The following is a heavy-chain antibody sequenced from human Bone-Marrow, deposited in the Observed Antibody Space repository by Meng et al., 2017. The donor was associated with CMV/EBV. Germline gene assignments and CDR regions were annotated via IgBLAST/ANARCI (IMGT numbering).Heavy chain of an antibody. Sequence: ESLKISCAVYGGSFSGYYWSWIRQPPGKGLEWIGSIYYSGSTYYNPSLKSRVTISVDTSKNQFSLKLSSVTAADTAVYYCARHRRYCSSTSCPLDYWGQGTLVTVSS. V-gene: IGHV4-34*01. CDR3: ARHRRYCSSTSCPLDY. D-gene: IGHD2-2*01. J-gene: IGHJ4*02. CDR2: IYYSGST. CDR1: GGSFSGYY.